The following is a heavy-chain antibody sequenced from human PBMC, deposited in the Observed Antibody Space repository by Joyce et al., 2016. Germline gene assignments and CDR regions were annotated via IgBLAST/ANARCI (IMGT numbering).Heavy chain of an antibody. Sequence: QLQLQESGPGLVKPSETLSLSCTVSGGSISSPSYYWGWIRQPPGKGLEWIGTIYFSGNTYNNPSLESRVTMSVDGSENQVSLALRSVTAADTAVYFCARRERGGYSLYWGQGTLVIVSS. CDR2: IYFSGNT. V-gene: IGHV4-39*01. CDR1: GGSISSPSYY. D-gene: IGHD5-18*01. J-gene: IGHJ4*02. CDR3: ARRERGGYSLY.